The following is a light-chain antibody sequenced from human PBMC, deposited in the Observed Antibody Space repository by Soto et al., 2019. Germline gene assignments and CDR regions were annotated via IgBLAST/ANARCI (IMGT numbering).Light chain of an antibody. Sequence: IVLTQSPGTLSLSTGERTTLSCRASQRISRYLAWYQQKPGQGPRLLIYGASSRATGTPDRFSGSGSGTDFTLTINRLEPEDFALYYCQQYGSSPPTVGQGTKVDSK. J-gene: IGKJ1*01. CDR1: QRISRY. CDR2: GAS. V-gene: IGKV3-20*01. CDR3: QQYGSSPPT.